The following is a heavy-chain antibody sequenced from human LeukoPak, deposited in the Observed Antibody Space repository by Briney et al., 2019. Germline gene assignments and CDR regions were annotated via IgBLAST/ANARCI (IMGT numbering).Heavy chain of an antibody. CDR1: GFTFSSYG. CDR2: IRYDGSNK. V-gene: IGHV3-30*02. Sequence: GGSLRLSCAASGFTFSSYGMHWVRQAPGKGLEWVAFIRYDGSNKYYADSVKGQFTISRDNSKNTLYLQMNSLRAEDAAVYYCARDKRTGTTPDYFDYWGQGTLVTVSS. J-gene: IGHJ4*02. CDR3: ARDKRTGTTPDYFDY. D-gene: IGHD1-1*01.